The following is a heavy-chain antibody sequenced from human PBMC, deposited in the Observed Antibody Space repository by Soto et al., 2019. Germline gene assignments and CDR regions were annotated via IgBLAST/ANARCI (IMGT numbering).Heavy chain of an antibody. CDR3: GSGYCTSSASCEGDFQN. CDR1: GYTFTTYH. V-gene: IGHV1-46*01. CDR2: IDPIGGNT. D-gene: IGHD3-3*01. J-gene: IGHJ1*01. Sequence: QVQLVQSGAEVKEPGASVKISCKASGYTFTTYHIHWVRQAPGQGLDWMGMIDPIGGNTGYARKFQDRGAMTRYTSPGTGYTKVISLRVDDTAMYFCGSGYCTSSASCEGDFQNWGQRTLVPGSS.